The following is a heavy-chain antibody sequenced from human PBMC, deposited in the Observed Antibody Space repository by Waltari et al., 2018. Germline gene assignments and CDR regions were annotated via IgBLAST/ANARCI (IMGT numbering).Heavy chain of an antibody. CDR3: ARDGRELRYFDY. CDR1: GGSISSSSYY. V-gene: IGHV4-39*07. D-gene: IGHD1-26*01. CDR2: IYYSGST. J-gene: IGHJ4*02. Sequence: QLQLQESGPGLVKPSETLSLTCTVSGGSISSSSYYWGWIRQPPGQGLEWIGSIYYSGSTYYNPSLKSRVTISVDTSKNQFSLKLSSVTAADTAVYYCARDGRELRYFDYWGQGTLVTVSS.